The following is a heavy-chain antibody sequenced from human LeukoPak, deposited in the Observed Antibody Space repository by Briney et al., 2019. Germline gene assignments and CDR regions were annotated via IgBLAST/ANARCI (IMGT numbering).Heavy chain of an antibody. V-gene: IGHV1-8*01. CDR3: ARVSQYYATGSPVGDY. Sequence: GASVKVSCKASGYTFTSYDINWVRQAAGQGLEWMGWMNPTSGNTGYAQKFQGRFTITRNTSISTAYMELSSLRSEDTAVYYCARVSQYYATGSPVGDYWGQGTLVTVSS. CDR1: GYTFTSYD. D-gene: IGHD3-10*01. J-gene: IGHJ4*02. CDR2: MNPTSGNT.